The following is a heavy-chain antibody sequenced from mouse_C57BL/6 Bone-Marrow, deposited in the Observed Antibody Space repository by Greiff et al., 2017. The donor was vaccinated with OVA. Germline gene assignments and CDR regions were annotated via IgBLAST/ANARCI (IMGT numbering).Heavy chain of an antibody. J-gene: IGHJ2*01. Sequence: EVKLVESEGGLVQPGSSMKLSCTASGFTFSDYYMAWVRQVPEKGLEWVANINYDGSSTYYLDSLKSRFIISRDNAKNILYLQMSSLKSEDTATYYCARDGGYYVDYFDDWGQGTTLTVSS. V-gene: IGHV5-16*01. CDR2: INYDGSST. CDR1: GFTFSDYY. CDR3: ARDGGYYVDYFDD. D-gene: IGHD2-3*01.